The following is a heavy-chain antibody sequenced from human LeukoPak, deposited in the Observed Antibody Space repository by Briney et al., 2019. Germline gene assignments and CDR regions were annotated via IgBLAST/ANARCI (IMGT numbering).Heavy chain of an antibody. CDR1: GGTFSSYA. CDR2: IIPIFGTA. CDR3: ARTDYGGNQGDFDY. Sequence: SVKVSCKASGGTFSSYAISWVRQAPGQGLEWMGRIIPIFGTANYAQKFEGRVTITTDESTSTAYMELSSLRSEDTAVYYCARTDYGGNQGDFDYWGQGTLVTVSS. D-gene: IGHD4-23*01. V-gene: IGHV1-69*05. J-gene: IGHJ4*02.